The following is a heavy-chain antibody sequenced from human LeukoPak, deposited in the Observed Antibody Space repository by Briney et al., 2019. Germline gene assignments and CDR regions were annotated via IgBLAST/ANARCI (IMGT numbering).Heavy chain of an antibody. Sequence: SQTLSLTCTVSGGSISSGGYYWSWIRQHPGKGLEWIGYIYYSGSTYYNPSLKSRVTISVDMSKNQFSLKLSSVTAADTAVYYCARQDRDSSGYYYYYGMDVWGQGTTVTVSS. CDR1: GGSISSGGYY. V-gene: IGHV4-31*03. D-gene: IGHD3-22*01. CDR2: IYYSGST. J-gene: IGHJ6*02. CDR3: ARQDRDSSGYYYYYGMDV.